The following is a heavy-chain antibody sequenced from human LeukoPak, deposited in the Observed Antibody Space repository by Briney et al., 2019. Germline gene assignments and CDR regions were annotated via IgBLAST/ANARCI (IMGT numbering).Heavy chain of an antibody. CDR1: GFTFSNAW. V-gene: IGHV3-15*07. Sequence: GGSLRLSCAASGFTFSNAWMNWVRQAPGKGLEWVGRIKSKTDGGTTDYAAPVKGRFTISRDDSKNTLYLQMNSLNTEDTAVYYCAREQVPPPEKIVVGGSGMDVWGQGTTVTVSS. CDR2: IKSKTDGGTT. D-gene: IGHD3-22*01. J-gene: IGHJ6*02. CDR3: AREQVPPPEKIVVGGSGMDV.